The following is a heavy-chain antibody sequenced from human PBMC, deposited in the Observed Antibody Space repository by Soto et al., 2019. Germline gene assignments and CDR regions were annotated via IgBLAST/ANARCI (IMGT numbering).Heavy chain of an antibody. CDR3: AKENGYSSSWFEFDY. J-gene: IGHJ4*02. CDR1: GFTFSSYA. D-gene: IGHD6-13*01. CDR2: ISGNGGST. Sequence: GGSLRLSCAASGFTFSSYAMSWVRQAPGKGLEWVSAISGNGGSTYYADSVKGRFTISRDNSKNTLYLQMNSLRAEDTAVYYCAKENGYSSSWFEFDYWGQGTLVTVSS. V-gene: IGHV3-23*01.